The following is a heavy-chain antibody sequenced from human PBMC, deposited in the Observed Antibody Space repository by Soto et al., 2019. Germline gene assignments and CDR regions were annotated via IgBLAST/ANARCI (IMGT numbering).Heavy chain of an antibody. J-gene: IGHJ6*03. CDR2: ISSSGSTI. D-gene: IGHD2-15*01. V-gene: IGHV3-11*01. CDR1: GFTFSDYY. CDR3: ARVLVVVAATGVHYYMDV. Sequence: QVQLVESGGGLVKPGGSLRLSCAASGFTFSDYYMSWIRQAPGKGLEWVSYISSSGSTIYYADSVKGRFTISRENAKNSLYLQMNSLIAEDTAVYYCARVLVVVAATGVHYYMDVWGKGTTVTVSS.